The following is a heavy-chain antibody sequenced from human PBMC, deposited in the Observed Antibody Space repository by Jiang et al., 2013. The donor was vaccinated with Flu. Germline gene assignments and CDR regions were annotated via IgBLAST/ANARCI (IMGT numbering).Heavy chain of an antibody. Sequence: VQLVESGGGLVKPGGSLRLSCAGSGFTFSNAWMSWVRQTPGKGLEWVGRIKSRTDGGTTDYGAPAKGRFSISRDDSRNTLYLQMNSLKTDDTGVYYCTTDYGWAFDIWGQGTMVTVSS. J-gene: IGHJ3*02. CDR1: GFTFSNAW. V-gene: IGHV3-15*01. CDR2: IKSRTDGGTT. D-gene: IGHD2-8*02. CDR3: TTDYGWAFDI.